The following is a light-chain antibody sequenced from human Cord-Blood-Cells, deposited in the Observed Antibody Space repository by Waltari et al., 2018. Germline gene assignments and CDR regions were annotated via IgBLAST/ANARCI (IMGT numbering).Light chain of an antibody. CDR3: QQYDNRPLT. J-gene: IGKJ4*01. CDR2: DAS. CDR1: QYISNY. Sequence: DIQMSQSPSPLSASVGDRVTITCQASQYISNYLNWYQQKPGKAPKLLIYDASNLETGVPSRFSGSGSGTDFTFTISSLQPEDIATYYCQQYDNRPLTFGEGTKVEIK. V-gene: IGKV1-33*01.